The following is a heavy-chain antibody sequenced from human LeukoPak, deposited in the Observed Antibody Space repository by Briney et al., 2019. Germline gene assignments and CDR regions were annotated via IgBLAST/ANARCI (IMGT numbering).Heavy chain of an antibody. CDR3: ARSLGSPYYYYMDV. D-gene: IGHD7-27*01. CDR1: GYSISSGYY. J-gene: IGHJ6*03. V-gene: IGHV4-38-2*02. Sequence: SETLSLTCTVSGYSISSGYYWGWIRPPPGKGLEWIGSIYHSVSTYYNPSLKSRVTISVDTSKNQFALKLSSVTAADTAVYYCARSLGSPYYYYMDVWGKGTTVTVS. CDR2: IYHSVST.